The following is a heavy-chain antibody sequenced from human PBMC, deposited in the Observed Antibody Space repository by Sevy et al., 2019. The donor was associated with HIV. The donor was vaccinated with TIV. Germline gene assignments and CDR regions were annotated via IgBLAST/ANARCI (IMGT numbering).Heavy chain of an antibody. J-gene: IGHJ6*02. V-gene: IGHV3-48*02. CDR1: GFTLSPYS. Sequence: GGSLRLSCAASGFTLSPYSMEWVRQAPGKGLEWVSHISSSSNIIYYADSVKGRFTVSRDNAKNSLYLRMDSPRDEDTAVYYCARDAMRVGNSNYDYGMDVWGQGTTVTVSS. CDR2: ISSSSNII. D-gene: IGHD2-2*01. CDR3: ARDAMRVGNSNYDYGMDV.